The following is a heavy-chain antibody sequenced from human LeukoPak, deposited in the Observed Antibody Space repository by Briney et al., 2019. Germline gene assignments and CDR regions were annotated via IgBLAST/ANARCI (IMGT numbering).Heavy chain of an antibody. J-gene: IGHJ6*02. D-gene: IGHD3-10*01. CDR2: TYYRSKWYN. CDR3: AKELLLWFGSAGMDV. V-gene: IGHV6-1*01. Sequence: SQTLSLTCAISGDSVPSNSAAWNWIRQSPSRGLEWLGRTYYRSKWYNDYAVSVKSRIIINPDTSKNQFSLQLNSVTPEDTAVYYCAKELLLWFGSAGMDVWGQGTTVTVSS. CDR1: GDSVPSNSAA.